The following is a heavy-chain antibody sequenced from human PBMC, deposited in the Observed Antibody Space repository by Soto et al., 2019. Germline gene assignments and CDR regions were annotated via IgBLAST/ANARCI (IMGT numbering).Heavy chain of an antibody. V-gene: IGHV3-21*05. Sequence: PVGSPRLYCVASGFTFRGYSMSWVRQAPWQWVEWVSWITLSSTYRYCTRSVEVRFTISRDDSKNSLHLQMNSLRAEDTAVYYCARDLLEGYGHARQPDYWGQGTLLTVSS. J-gene: IGHJ4*02. CDR1: GFTFRGYS. CDR2: ITLSSTYR. CDR3: ARDLLEGYGHARQPDY. D-gene: IGHD5-18*01.